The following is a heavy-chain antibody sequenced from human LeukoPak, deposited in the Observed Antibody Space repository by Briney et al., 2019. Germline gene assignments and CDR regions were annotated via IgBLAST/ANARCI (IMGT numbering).Heavy chain of an antibody. J-gene: IGHJ3*02. V-gene: IGHV4-39*01. CDR3: ARYSSGYSSGWYFHDAFDI. CDR2: INYRGST. CDR1: GGSISSSSYY. D-gene: IGHD6-19*01. Sequence: SETLSLTCTVSGGSISSSSYYWVWIRQPPGKGLEWIGSINYRGSTYYNPSLKSRVPISVDTSKNQFSLKLSSVTAADAAVYYGARYSSGYSSGWYFHDAFDIWGQGTMVTVSS.